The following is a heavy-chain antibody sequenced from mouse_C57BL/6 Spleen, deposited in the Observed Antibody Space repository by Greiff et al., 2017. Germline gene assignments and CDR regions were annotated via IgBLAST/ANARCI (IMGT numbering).Heavy chain of an antibody. J-gene: IGHJ2*01. CDR1: GFTFSNYW. V-gene: IGHV6-3*01. CDR2: IRLKTDNYAT. CDR3: TGPLIIFGY. Sequence: EVHLVESGGGLVQPGGSMKVSCVASGFTFSNYWMNWVRQSPEKGLEWVAQIRLKTDNYATHYAGSVKGRFNSSRDDSKSSVYLQMNNSRAEDTGSDHCTGPLIIFGYWGQGTTLTVSS. D-gene: IGHD6-1*01.